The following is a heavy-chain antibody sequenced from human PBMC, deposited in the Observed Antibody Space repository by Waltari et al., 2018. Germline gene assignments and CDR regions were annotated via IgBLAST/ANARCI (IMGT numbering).Heavy chain of an antibody. Sequence: QVQLQQWGAGLLKPSETLSLTCAVYGGSFSGYYWSWIRQPPGKGLEWIGEINHSGSTNYNPSRKSRGTISVDTSKNQCSLKLSSVTAADTAVYYCARGFRRVLTGQPLDYWGQGTLVTVSS. CDR3: ARGFRRVLTGQPLDY. D-gene: IGHD3-9*01. V-gene: IGHV4-34*01. J-gene: IGHJ4*02. CDR2: INHSGST. CDR1: GGSFSGYY.